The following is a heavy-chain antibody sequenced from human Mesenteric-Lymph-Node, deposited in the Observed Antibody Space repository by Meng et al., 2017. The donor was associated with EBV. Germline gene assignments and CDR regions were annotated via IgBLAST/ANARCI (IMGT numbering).Heavy chain of an antibody. D-gene: IGHD2-21*01. J-gene: IGHJ4*02. CDR1: NNTDY. Sequence: NNTDYWAWTRRPRGKGLEWIGSKFSGGSTYYTPSLKSPVTISVDTSKQQFSLKVTSVTAADTAVYYCARHVIRDGNRYFDYWGQGTLVTVSS. CDR2: KFSGGST. V-gene: IGHV4-39*07. CDR3: ARHVIRDGNRYFDY.